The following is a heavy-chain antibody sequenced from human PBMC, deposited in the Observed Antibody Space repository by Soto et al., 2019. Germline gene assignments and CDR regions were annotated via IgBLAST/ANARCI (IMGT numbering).Heavy chain of an antibody. CDR3: ARDLDSSSWWTYYYYYGMDV. CDR2: INSDGSST. J-gene: IGHJ6*02. V-gene: IGHV3-74*01. D-gene: IGHD6-13*01. Sequence: GGSLRLSCAASGVTVSSYWMHWVRQAPGKGLVWVSRINSDGSSTSYADSVKGRFTISRDNAKNTLYLQMNSLRAEDTAVYYCARDLDSSSWWTYYYYYGMDVWGQGTTVTVSS. CDR1: GVTVSSYW.